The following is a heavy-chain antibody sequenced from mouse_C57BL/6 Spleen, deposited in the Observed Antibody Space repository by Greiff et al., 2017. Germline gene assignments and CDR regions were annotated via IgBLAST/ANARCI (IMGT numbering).Heavy chain of an antibody. V-gene: IGHV1-82*01. CDR1: GYAFSSSW. CDR2: IYPGDGDT. CDR3: ARWLLLYWYLDV. J-gene: IGHJ1*03. D-gene: IGHD2-3*01. Sequence: QVQLQQSGPELVKPGASVKISCKASGYAFSSSWMNWVKQRPGKGLEWIGRIYPGDGDTNYNGKFKGKATLTADKSSSTAYMQLSSLTSEDSAVYFCARWLLLYWYLDVWGTGTTVTVSS.